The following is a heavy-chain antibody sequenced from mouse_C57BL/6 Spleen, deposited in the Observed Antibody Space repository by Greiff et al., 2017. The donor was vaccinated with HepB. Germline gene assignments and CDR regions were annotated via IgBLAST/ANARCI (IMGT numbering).Heavy chain of an antibody. J-gene: IGHJ4*01. CDR2: IRNKANGYTT. CDR1: GFTFTDYY. CDR3: ARYGSSYYYAMDY. Sequence: EVKLMESGGGLVQPGGSLSLSCAASGFTFTDYYMSWVRQPPGKALEWLGFIRNKANGYTTEYSASVKGRFTISRDNSQSILYLQMNALRAEDSSTYYCARYGSSYYYAMDYWGQGTSATVSS. V-gene: IGHV7-3*01. D-gene: IGHD1-1*01.